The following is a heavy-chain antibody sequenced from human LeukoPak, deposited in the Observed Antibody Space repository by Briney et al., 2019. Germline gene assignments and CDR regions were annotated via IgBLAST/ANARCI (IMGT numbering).Heavy chain of an antibody. CDR2: ISYDGSNE. J-gene: IGHJ4*02. CDR1: GFTFSSYA. CDR3: ARDKGTSYLSFFDY. D-gene: IGHD6-6*01. V-gene: IGHV3-30*19. Sequence: GGSLRLSCAASGFTFSSYAMHWVRQAPGKGLEWVAIISYDGSNEYYADSVKGRFTISRDNSKNTLYLQMNSLRAADTAVYYCARDKGTSYLSFFDYWGQGTLVTVSS.